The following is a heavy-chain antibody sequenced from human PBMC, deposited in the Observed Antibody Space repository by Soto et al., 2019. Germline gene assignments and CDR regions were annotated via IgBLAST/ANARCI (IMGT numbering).Heavy chain of an antibody. J-gene: IGHJ4*02. CDR3: ARIRYSSGWYGDDY. CDR1: GYTFTSYG. D-gene: IGHD6-19*01. CDR2: ISAYNGNT. Sequence: ASVKVSCKASGYTFTSYGISWVRQAPGQGLEWMGWISAYNGNTNYAQKLQGRVTMTTDTSTSTAYMELRSLRSDDTAVYYCARIRYSSGWYGDDYWGQGTLVTVSS. V-gene: IGHV1-18*01.